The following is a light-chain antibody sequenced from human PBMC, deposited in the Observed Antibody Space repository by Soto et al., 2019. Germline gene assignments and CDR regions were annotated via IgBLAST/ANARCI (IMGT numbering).Light chain of an antibody. Sequence: QSVLTQPASVSGSPGQSITIPCTGTSNDIGGYIYVSWYQHHPGRAPKLIIYEVRNRPSGVSNRFSGSKSDNTASLTISGLQAEDEATYYCSSYTTSDTLAFGGGTKVTVL. CDR1: SNDIGGYIY. V-gene: IGLV2-14*01. CDR2: EVR. CDR3: SSYTTSDTLA. J-gene: IGLJ2*01.